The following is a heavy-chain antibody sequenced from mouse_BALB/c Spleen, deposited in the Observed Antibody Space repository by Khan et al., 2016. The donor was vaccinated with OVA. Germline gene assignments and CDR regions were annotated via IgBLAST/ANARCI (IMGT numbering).Heavy chain of an antibody. J-gene: IGHJ3*01. Sequence: EVQLVESGPGLVKPSQSLSLTCTVTGYSITSDYAWNWIRQFPGNKLEWMGYISYSGSITYNPSLKSRISITRDTSKNQFFLQLNSVTTEDTATYYCARWFSYWCRGTLVTVSA. CDR1: GYSITSDYA. CDR3: ARWFSY. CDR2: ISYSGSI. V-gene: IGHV3-2*02.